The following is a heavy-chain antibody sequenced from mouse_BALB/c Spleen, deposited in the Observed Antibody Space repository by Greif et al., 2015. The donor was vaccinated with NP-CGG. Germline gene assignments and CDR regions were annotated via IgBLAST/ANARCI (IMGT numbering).Heavy chain of an antibody. CDR1: GFTFSSFG. J-gene: IGHJ4*01. D-gene: IGHD1-1*01. V-gene: IGHV5-17*02. CDR3: ARLGRFYYGSSYGDYYAMDY. Sequence: EVQLQESGGGLVQPGGSRKLSCAASGFTFSSFGMHWVRQAPEKGLEWVAYISSGSSTIYYADTVKGRFTISRDNPKNTLFLQMTSLRSEDTAMYYCARLGRFYYGSSYGDYYAMDYWGQGTSVTVSS. CDR2: ISSGSSTI.